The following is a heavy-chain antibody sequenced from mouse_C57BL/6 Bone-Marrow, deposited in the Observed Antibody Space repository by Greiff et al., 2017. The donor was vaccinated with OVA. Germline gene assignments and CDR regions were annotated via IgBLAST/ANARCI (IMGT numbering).Heavy chain of an antibody. V-gene: IGHV1-66*01. CDR1: GYSFTSYY. D-gene: IGHD1-1*01. CDR3: ASYYYGSHWYFDV. Sequence: VQLQQSGPELVKPGASVKISCKASGYSFTSYYIHWVKQRPGQGLEWIGWIYPGSGNTKYNEKFKGKATLTADTSSSTAYMQLSSLTSEDSAVYYCASYYYGSHWYFDVWGTGTTVTVSS. J-gene: IGHJ1*03. CDR2: IYPGSGNT.